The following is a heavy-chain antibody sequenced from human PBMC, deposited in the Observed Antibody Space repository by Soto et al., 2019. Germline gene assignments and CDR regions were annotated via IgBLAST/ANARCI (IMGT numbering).Heavy chain of an antibody. V-gene: IGHV1-69*06. CDR3: ARMGGSFLDS. CDR1: GGTFSSYA. Sequence: QVQLVQSGAEVEKPGSSVKVSCKASGGTFSSYAITWVRQAPGPGLEWMGEIIPIFGATNFAQKFQGRVTSTADKSTTTAYMELSSLTSEDTAVYYCARMGGSFLDSWGQGTLVTVSS. CDR2: IIPIFGAT. J-gene: IGHJ5*01. D-gene: IGHD1-26*01.